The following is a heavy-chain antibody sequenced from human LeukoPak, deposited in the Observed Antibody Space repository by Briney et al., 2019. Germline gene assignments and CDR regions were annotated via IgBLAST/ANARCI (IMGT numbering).Heavy chain of an antibody. D-gene: IGHD6-13*01. CDR1: GYTFTGYY. CDR2: INPNSGGT. Sequence: ASVKVSCKASGYTFTGYYMHWVRRAPGQGLEWMGWINPNSGGTNYAQKFQGRVTMTRDTSISTAYMELSRLRSDDTAVYYCARDLSSSWCHSDYWGQGTLVTVSS. V-gene: IGHV1-2*02. J-gene: IGHJ4*02. CDR3: ARDLSSSWCHSDY.